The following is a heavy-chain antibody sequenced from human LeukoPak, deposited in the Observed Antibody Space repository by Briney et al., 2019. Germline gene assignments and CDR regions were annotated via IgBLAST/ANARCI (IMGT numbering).Heavy chain of an antibody. CDR3: ARIPYWSHYFDY. J-gene: IGHJ4*02. CDR1: GGSISSYY. D-gene: IGHD2-8*02. V-gene: IGHV4-59*01. CDR2: IYYSGST. Sequence: SETLSLTCTVSGGSISSYYWSWIRQPPGKGLEWIGYIYYSGSTNYNPSLKSRVTISVDTSKNQFSLKLSPVTAADTAVYYCARIPYWSHYFDYWGQGTLVTVSS.